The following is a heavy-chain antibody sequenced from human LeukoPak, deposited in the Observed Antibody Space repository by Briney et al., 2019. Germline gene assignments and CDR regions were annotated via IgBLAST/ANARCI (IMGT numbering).Heavy chain of an antibody. CDR1: GGSISTYY. D-gene: IGHD5-12*01. J-gene: IGHJ4*02. Sequence: SSETLSLTCTVSGGSISTYYWTWIRQPPGKGLEWIGYVYYSGSTNYNPSLKSRVTISVDTSKNQFSLKLRSVTAADTAVYYCARIEYSGYDFRGGADYWGQGNLVTVSS. V-gene: IGHV4-59*01. CDR3: ARIEYSGYDFRGGADY. CDR2: VYYSGST.